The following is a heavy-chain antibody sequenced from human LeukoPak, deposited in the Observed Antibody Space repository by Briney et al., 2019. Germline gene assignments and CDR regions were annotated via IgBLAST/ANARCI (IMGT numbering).Heavy chain of an antibody. CDR2: IYIDGKT. CDR1: GFTVSTNF. V-gene: IGHV3-66*02. J-gene: IGHJ4*02. D-gene: IGHD3-9*01. CDR3: AREGRYDILTGYYPLNN. Sequence: PGGSLRLSCAASGFTVSTNFTSWVRLAPGKGLECVSVIYIDGKTFYADSVKGRFTISRDNPRNTLYLQMNSLRPEDTAVYYCAREGRYDILTGYYPLNNWGQGARVTVSS.